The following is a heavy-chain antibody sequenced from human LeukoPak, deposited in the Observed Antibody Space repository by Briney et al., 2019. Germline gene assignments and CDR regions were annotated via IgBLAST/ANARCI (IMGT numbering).Heavy chain of an antibody. D-gene: IGHD3-3*01. Sequence: ASVKVSCKASGYTFTGYYMHWVRQAPGQGLEWMGWINPNSGGTDYAQKFQGRVTMTRDTSISTAYMELSRLRSDDTAVYYCARALGTIFGVVISRLDPWGQGTLVTVSS. CDR2: INPNSGGT. V-gene: IGHV1-2*02. J-gene: IGHJ5*02. CDR1: GYTFTGYY. CDR3: ARALGTIFGVVISRLDP.